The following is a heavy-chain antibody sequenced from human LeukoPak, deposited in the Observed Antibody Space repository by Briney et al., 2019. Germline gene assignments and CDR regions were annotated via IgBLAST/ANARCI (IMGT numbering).Heavy chain of an antibody. CDR2: IYYSGST. CDR1: GGSISSGGYY. CDR3: ARDYGGLVDAFDI. J-gene: IGHJ3*02. D-gene: IGHD4-23*01. Sequence: SETLSLTCTVSGGSISSGGYYWSWIRQHPRKGLEWIGYIYYSGSTYYNLSLKSRVTISVDTSKNQFSLKLSSVTAADTAVYYCARDYGGLVDAFDIWGQGTMVTVSS. V-gene: IGHV4-31*03.